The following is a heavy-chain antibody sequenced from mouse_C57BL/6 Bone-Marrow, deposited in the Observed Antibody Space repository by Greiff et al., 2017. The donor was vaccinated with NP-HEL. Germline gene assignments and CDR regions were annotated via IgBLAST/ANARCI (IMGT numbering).Heavy chain of an antibody. CDR1: GFNIKNTY. CDR3: AAYGSSRDWFAY. Sequence: EVMLVESVAELVRPGASVKLSCTASGFNIKNTYMHWVKQRPEQGLEWIGRIDPANGNTKYAPKFQGKATITADTSSNTAYLQLSSLTSEDTAIYYCAAYGSSRDWFAYWGQGTLVTVSA. J-gene: IGHJ3*01. V-gene: IGHV14-3*01. CDR2: IDPANGNT. D-gene: IGHD1-1*01.